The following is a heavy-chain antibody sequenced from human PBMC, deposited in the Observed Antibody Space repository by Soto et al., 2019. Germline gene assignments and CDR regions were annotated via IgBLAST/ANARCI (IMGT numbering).Heavy chain of an antibody. CDR3: ARDIVGAEVAAAGYFYY. J-gene: IGHJ4*02. CDR2: ISSSSSTI. D-gene: IGHD6-13*01. V-gene: IGHV3-48*01. Sequence: PGGSLRLSCAASGFTFSSYSMNWVRQAPGKGLEWVSYISSSSSTIYYADSVKGRFTISRDNAKNSLYLQMNSLRAEDTAVYYCARDIVGAEVAAAGYFYYWGQGTLVPVSS. CDR1: GFTFSSYS.